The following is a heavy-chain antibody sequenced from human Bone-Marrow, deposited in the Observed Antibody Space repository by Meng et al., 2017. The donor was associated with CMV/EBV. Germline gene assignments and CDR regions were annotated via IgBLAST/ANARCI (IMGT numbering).Heavy chain of an antibody. CDR1: GFTFSSYA. V-gene: IGHV3-30-3*01. J-gene: IGHJ4*02. D-gene: IGHD2-2*01. CDR2: ISYDGSNK. CDR3: ARDARPKDIVVEGGADFDY. Sequence: GGSLRLSCAASGFTFSSYATHWVRQVPGKGLEWVAVISYDGSNKYYADSVKGRFTISRDNSKNTLYLQMNSLRAEDTAVYYCARDARPKDIVVEGGADFDYWGQGTLVTVSS.